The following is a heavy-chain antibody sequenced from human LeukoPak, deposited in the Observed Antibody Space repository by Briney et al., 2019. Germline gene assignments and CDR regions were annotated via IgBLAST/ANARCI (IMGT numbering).Heavy chain of an antibody. CDR2: FDPEHGET. CDR3: STHWGKWAAAVPLYYTPNVMAV. V-gene: IGHV1-24*01. CDR1: TYTLTDVS. D-gene: IGHD3-3*01. Sequence: ASVKVSCNISTYTLTDVSVHWVRQAPGGGLEWMGTFDPEHGETIYAQEFQGRVTLTEDKSTGTAFMELRSVRFDDSAVYYCSTHWGKWAAAVPLYYTPNVMAVWAGGPRVTVSS. J-gene: IGHJ6*04.